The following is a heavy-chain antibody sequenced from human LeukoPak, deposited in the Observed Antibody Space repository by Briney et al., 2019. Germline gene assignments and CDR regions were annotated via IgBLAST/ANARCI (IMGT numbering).Heavy chain of an antibody. V-gene: IGHV3-30*14. Sequence: PGGSLRLSCAASGFTFSSYAMHWVRQAPGKGLEWVAVISYDGSNKYYADSVKGRFTISRDNSKNTLYLQMNSLRAEDTAVYYCARDLHYYDSSGYQNWGQGTLVTVSS. CDR3: ARDLHYYDSSGYQN. D-gene: IGHD3-22*01. CDR2: ISYDGSNK. J-gene: IGHJ4*02. CDR1: GFTFSSYA.